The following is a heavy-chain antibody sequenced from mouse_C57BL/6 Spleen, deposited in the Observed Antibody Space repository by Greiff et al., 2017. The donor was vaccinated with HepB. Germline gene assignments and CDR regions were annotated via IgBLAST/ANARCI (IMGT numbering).Heavy chain of an antibody. CDR2: IHPNSGST. J-gene: IGHJ2*01. D-gene: IGHD1-3*01. CDR1: GYTFTSYW. Sequence: QVQLQQSGAELVKPGASVKLSCTASGYTFTSYWMHWVKQRPGQGLEWIGMIHPNSGSTNYNEKFKSKATLTVDKSSSTAYMQLSSLTSEDSAVYYCARELTYYFDYWGQGTTLTVSS. CDR3: ARELTYYFDY. V-gene: IGHV1-64*01.